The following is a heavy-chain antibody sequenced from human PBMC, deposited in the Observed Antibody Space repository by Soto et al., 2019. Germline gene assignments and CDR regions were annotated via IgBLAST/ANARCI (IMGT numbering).Heavy chain of an antibody. CDR1: GYTFTSYA. Sequence: QVQLVQSGAEEKKPGASVKVSCQASGYTFTSYAMHWVRQAPGQRLEWMGWINAGNGNTKYSQKFQGRVTMTRDTSASTVYRELSSLRSEDTAVYYCAWSIVVVTALDYWGQGTLVTVSS. J-gene: IGHJ4*02. CDR2: INAGNGNT. V-gene: IGHV1-3*05. D-gene: IGHD2-21*02. CDR3: AWSIVVVTALDY.